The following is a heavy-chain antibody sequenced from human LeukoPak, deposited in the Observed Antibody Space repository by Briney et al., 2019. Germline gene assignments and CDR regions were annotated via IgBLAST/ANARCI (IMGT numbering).Heavy chain of an antibody. V-gene: IGHV3-23*01. CDR3: AKDLFTMVRGVIIDRDY. CDR1: GFTFSSYA. D-gene: IGHD3-10*01. CDR2: ISGSGGST. Sequence: GGSLRLSCAASGFTFSSYAMSWVRQAPGKGLEWVSAISGSGGSTYYADSVKGRFTISRDNSKNTLYLQMNSLRAEDTAVYYCAKDLFTMVRGVIIDRDYWGQGTLVTVSS. J-gene: IGHJ4*02.